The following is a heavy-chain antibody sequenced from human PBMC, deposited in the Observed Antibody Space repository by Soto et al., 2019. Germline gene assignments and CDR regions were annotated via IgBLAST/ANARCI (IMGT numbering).Heavy chain of an antibody. Sequence: QGQLVQSGAEVKKPGSSVKVSCKASGGSFRTYAINWVRQAPGQGLEWMGGIIPMLAAPTYAQKFQGRLTITTDESTTTVYMELSSLTSEHTAVYYCARVAPPSPYVICFFDRCGSGPLVTVSS. J-gene: IGHJ2*01. CDR2: IIPMLAAP. CDR3: ARVAPPSPYVICFFDR. CDR1: GGSFRTYA. D-gene: IGHD2-21*01. V-gene: IGHV1-69*01.